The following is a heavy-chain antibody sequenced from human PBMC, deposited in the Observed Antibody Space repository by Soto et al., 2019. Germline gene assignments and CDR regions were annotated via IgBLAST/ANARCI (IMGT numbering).Heavy chain of an antibody. CDR1: GGTFSSYA. Sequence: ASAKVSCKGSGGTFSSYAISWVRKAPGQGLEWMGGIIPISGTANYAQKFQGRVTITADESTSTAYMELSSLRSEDTAVYYCARSQGSSTSLEIYYYYYYGMDVWVQGTTVTVSS. J-gene: IGHJ6*02. CDR3: ARSQGSSTSLEIYYYYYYGMDV. CDR2: IIPISGTA. V-gene: IGHV1-69*13. D-gene: IGHD2-2*01.